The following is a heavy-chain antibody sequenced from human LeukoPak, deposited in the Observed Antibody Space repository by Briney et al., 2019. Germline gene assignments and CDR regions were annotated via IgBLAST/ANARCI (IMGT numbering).Heavy chain of an antibody. D-gene: IGHD6-19*01. CDR1: GGSFSGYY. CDR2: INHSGST. V-gene: IGHV4-34*01. J-gene: IGHJ6*03. Sequence: SDTLSLTCAVYGGSFSGYYWSWIRQPPGKGLEWIGEINHSGSTNYNPSLKSRVTISVDTSKNQISLKLSSVTATDTAMYYYARGVAVAVHYYSYMDVWAKGPRSPSP. CDR3: ARGVAVAVHYYSYMDV.